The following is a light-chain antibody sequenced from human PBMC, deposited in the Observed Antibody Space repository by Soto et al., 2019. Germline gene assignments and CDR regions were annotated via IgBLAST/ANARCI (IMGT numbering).Light chain of an antibody. CDR2: GAS. Sequence: TQSPGTLSLSPGERATLSCRASQSVSSNSLAWYEQKPGQAPRLIIYGASSRATGIPDRFSGSGSGTDFTLTISSLQPDDFATYYCQQYNSYPITFGQGTRLEIK. V-gene: IGKV3-20*01. CDR3: QQYNSYPIT. J-gene: IGKJ5*01. CDR1: QSVSSNS.